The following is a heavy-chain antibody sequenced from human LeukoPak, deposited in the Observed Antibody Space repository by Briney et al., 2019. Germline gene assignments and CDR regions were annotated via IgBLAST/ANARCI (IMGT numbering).Heavy chain of an antibody. J-gene: IGHJ5*02. V-gene: IGHV4-30-4*01. CDR2: INYSGST. D-gene: IGHD3-10*01. Sequence: SETLSLTCTVSGGSISSDNYQWSWIRQPPGKGLEWIGYINYSGSTYYNPSLKSRLTISVATSKNHFSPHLSSVTAADTAVYYCARSGSGRTWFDPSSQRTLATV. CDR1: GGSISSDNYQ. CDR3: ARSGSGRTWFDP.